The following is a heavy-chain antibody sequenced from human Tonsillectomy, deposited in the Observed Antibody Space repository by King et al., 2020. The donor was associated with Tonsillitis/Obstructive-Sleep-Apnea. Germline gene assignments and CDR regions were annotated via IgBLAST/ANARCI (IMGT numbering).Heavy chain of an antibody. CDR3: AREGGVMAVAGDTFDY. CDR2: ISYDGSNK. Sequence: QLVQSGGGVVQPGRSLRLSCAASGFTFSNSALHWVRQAPGKGLEWVAVISYDGSNKYYADSVKGRFTISRDNSNNTLYLQMNSLRAEDTAVYYCAREGGVMAVAGDTFDYWGQGTLVTVSS. D-gene: IGHD6-19*01. CDR1: GFTFSNSA. V-gene: IGHV3-30*04. J-gene: IGHJ4*02.